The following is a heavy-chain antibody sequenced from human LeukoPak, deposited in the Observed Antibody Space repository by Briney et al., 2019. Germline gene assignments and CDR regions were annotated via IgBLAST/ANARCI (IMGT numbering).Heavy chain of an antibody. CDR3: ARGSVALGAVDP. CDR1: GGSISSYY. V-gene: IGHV4-59*01. CDR2: FYYTGNT. J-gene: IGHJ5*02. Sequence: ASETLSLTCTVSGGSISSYYWSWIRQPPGRGLEWIGYFYYTGNTNYNPSLKSRVTISVDTSKNQFSLRLGSVTAADTAVYYCARGSVALGAVDPWGQGTLVTVSS. D-gene: IGHD3-10*01.